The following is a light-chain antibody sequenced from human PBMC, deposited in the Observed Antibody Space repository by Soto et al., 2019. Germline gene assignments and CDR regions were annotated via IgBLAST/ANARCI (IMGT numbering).Light chain of an antibody. CDR1: SSDVGGYNY. CDR3: SAYTSSDTGV. CDR2: EVN. Sequence: QSALTQPVSVSGSPGQSITISCTGTSSDVGGYNYVSWYQQHPGKAPKLMIYEVNYRPSGVSNRFSGSKSGNTASLTISGLQAEDEADYYCSAYTSSDTGVFGTGTKLTVL. J-gene: IGLJ1*01. V-gene: IGLV2-14*01.